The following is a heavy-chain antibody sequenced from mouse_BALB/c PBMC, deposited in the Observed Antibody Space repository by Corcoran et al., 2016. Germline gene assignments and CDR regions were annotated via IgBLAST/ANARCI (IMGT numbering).Heavy chain of an antibody. V-gene: IGHV9-3-1*01. D-gene: IGHD2-4*01. CDR3: ARFYYDYRDFDY. CDR2: INTYTGEP. Sequence: QIQLVQSGPELKEPGETVKISCKASGYTFTNYGMNWVKQAPGKGLKWMGWINTYTGEPTYADDFKGRFAFSLETSASTAYLQINNLKNEDTATYFCARFYYDYRDFDYWGQGTTLTVSS. CDR1: GYTFTNYG. J-gene: IGHJ2*01.